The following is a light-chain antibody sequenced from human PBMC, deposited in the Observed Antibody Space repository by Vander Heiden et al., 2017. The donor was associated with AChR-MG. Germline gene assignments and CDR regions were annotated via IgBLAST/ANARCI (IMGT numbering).Light chain of an antibody. CDR1: QSVSSY. J-gene: IGKJ5*01. CDR2: DTS. V-gene: IGKV3-11*01. Sequence: EVVLTQSPATLSLSPGERATLSCRASQSVSSYLAWYQKKSGQAPRLLIYDTSNRATGIPARFSGSGSGTDFTLTISSLEPEDFAVYYCQQRSSWPITFGQRTQLEIK. CDR3: QQRSSWPIT.